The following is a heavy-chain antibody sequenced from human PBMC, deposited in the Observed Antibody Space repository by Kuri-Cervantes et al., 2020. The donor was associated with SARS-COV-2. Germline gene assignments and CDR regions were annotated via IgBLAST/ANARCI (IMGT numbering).Heavy chain of an antibody. D-gene: IGHD6-19*01. V-gene: IGHV4-39*07. J-gene: IGHJ4*02. Sequence: GSLRLSCTVSGGSISSSSYYWGWIRQSPGKGLEWIGSIYYSGSTYYNPSLKSRVTISVDTSKNQFSLKLSSVTAADTAVYYCARGRDSSGWSFFDYWGQGTLVTVSS. CDR3: ARGRDSSGWSFFDY. CDR2: IYYSGST. CDR1: GGSISSSSYY.